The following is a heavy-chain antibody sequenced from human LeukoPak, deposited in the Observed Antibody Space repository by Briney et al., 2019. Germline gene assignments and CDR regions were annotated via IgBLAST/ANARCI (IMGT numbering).Heavy chain of an antibody. V-gene: IGHV3-23*01. Sequence: GGSLRLSCAASGCTLRSYAMSWVREAPGKGLEWVSSLSGGGCSTYYADSVKGLFTISRDNSKNTLYLHMNSLRAEDTDVYYCAKGPQELSVTTYLYFDCWGQGTLVTVSS. CDR2: LSGGGCST. CDR3: AKGPQELSVTTYLYFDC. J-gene: IGHJ4*02. D-gene: IGHD4-17*01. CDR1: GCTLRSYA.